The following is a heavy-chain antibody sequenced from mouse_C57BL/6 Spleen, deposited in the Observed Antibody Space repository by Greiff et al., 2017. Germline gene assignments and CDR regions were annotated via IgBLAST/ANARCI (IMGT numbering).Heavy chain of an antibody. CDR3: ARYGGSSYPFDY. CDR1: GYAFTNYL. CDR2: INPGSGGT. Sequence: VQLQQSGAELVRPGTSVKVSCKASGYAFTNYLIEWVKQRPGQGLEWIGVINPGSGGTNYNEKFKGKATLTADKSSSTAYMQLSSLTSEDSAVYFCARYGGSSYPFDYWGQGTTLTVSS. J-gene: IGHJ2*01. D-gene: IGHD1-1*01. V-gene: IGHV1-54*01.